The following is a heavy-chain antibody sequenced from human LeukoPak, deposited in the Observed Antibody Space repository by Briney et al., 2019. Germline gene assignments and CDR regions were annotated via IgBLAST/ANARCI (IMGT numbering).Heavy chain of an antibody. CDR2: ISWNSGSI. Sequence: GGSLRLSCAASGFTFDDYAMHWARQAPGKGLEWVSGISWNSGSIGYADSVKGRFTISRDNAKNSLYLQMSSLRAEDTALYYCAKDSRSGSSGWYWYFDLWGRGTLVTVSS. CDR3: AKDSRSGSSGWYWYFDL. J-gene: IGHJ2*01. V-gene: IGHV3-9*01. CDR1: GFTFDDYA. D-gene: IGHD6-19*01.